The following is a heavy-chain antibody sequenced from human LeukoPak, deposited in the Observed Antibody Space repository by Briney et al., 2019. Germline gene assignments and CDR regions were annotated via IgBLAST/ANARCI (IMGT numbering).Heavy chain of an antibody. D-gene: IGHD1-26*01. CDR1: GYSFTSYW. Sequence: GESLKISCKGSGYSFTSYWIGWVRQMPGKGLEWMGIIYPGDSDTRYSPSFQGQVTISADKSISTAYLQWSSLKASDTAMYYCARHGSVGASSDAFDIWGQGTMVTVSS. J-gene: IGHJ3*02. V-gene: IGHV5-51*01. CDR2: IYPGDSDT. CDR3: ARHGSVGASSDAFDI.